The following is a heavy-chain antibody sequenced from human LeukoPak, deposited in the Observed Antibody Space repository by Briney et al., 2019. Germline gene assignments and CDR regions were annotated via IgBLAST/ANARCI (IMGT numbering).Heavy chain of an antibody. CDR2: IGGSGDTT. CDR1: GFTFSTSA. CDR3: AKGKSLPRYYYHGMDV. J-gene: IGHJ6*02. Sequence: GGSLRLSCAASGFTFSTSAMNWVRQAPGKGLEWVSVIGGSGDTTYYADSVRGRFTISRDNFKNTLYLQMNSLTAEDTAIYYCAKGKSLPRYYYHGMDVWGQGTTVTASS. V-gene: IGHV3-23*01.